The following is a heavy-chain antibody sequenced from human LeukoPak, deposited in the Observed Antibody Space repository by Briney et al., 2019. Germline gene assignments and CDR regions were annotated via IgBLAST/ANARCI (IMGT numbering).Heavy chain of an antibody. J-gene: IGHJ4*02. V-gene: IGHV1-46*01. CDR1: GYTFTSYY. CDR3: ARAVYSSGSFDY. D-gene: IGHD6-19*01. Sequence: ASVKVSCKASGYTFTSYYMNWVRQAPGQGLEWMGMINPGDGDTTYAQKFRGRVTVTRDTSTSTVYMELSSLRSEDTAVFYCARAVYSSGSFDYWGQGTLVTVSS. CDR2: INPGDGDT.